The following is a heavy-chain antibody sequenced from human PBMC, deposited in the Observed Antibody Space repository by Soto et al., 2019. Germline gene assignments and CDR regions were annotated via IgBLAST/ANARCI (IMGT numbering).Heavy chain of an antibody. J-gene: IGHJ4*02. CDR2: IYYTGTA. V-gene: IGHV4-31*03. D-gene: IGHD2-8*02. Sequence: SETLSLTCTVSGDSINSGGYSWIWIRQHPVKGLEWIGHIYYTGTAYYNPSLESRITMSVDTSKNQFSLSLSSVTAADTAVYYCATRAGYCTADSCYDYWGPGTLVTVSS. CDR3: ATRAGYCTADSCYDY. CDR1: GDSINSGGYS.